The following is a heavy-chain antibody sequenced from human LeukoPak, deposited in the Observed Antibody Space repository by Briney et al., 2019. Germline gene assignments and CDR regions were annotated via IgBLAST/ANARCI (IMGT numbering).Heavy chain of an antibody. V-gene: IGHV3-21*01. CDR2: ISSSSSYI. CDR3: ARAYCSGGNCCPFDY. Sequence: GGSLRLSCAASGFTFSTYSMNWVRQAPGKGLEWVSSISSSSSYIYYADSVKGRFTISRDNAKNSLYLQMHSLRAEDTAVYYCARAYCSGGNCCPFDYWGQGTLVTVSS. J-gene: IGHJ4*02. D-gene: IGHD2-15*01. CDR1: GFTFSTYS.